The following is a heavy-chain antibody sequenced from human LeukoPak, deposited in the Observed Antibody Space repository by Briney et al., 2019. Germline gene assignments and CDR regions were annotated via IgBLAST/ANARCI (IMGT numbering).Heavy chain of an antibody. D-gene: IGHD1-26*01. V-gene: IGHV4-59*01. CDR3: ARVSYTPYYYYGMDV. CDR2: IYYSGST. J-gene: IGHJ6*02. Sequence: SETLSLTCTVSGGSNSSYYWSWIRQPPGKGLEWIGYIYYSGSTNYNPSLKSRVTISVDTSKNQFSLKLSSVTAADTAVYYCARVSYTPYYYYGMDVWGQGTTVTVSS. CDR1: GGSNSSYY.